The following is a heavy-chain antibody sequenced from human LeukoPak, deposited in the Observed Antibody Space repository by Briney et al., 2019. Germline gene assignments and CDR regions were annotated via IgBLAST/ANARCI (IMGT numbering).Heavy chain of an antibody. J-gene: IGHJ4*02. D-gene: IGHD2-21*01. CDR1: GFTFSSYW. V-gene: IGHV3-7*01. Sequence: GGSLRLSCAASGFTFSSYWMSWVPQAPGQGLEWVANVKQDGNEKYYVDSVKGRFTISRDNAKNSLYLQMNSLRAEDTAVYYCARLAYCGGDCFSGLNPFDYWGQGALVTVSS. CDR2: VKQDGNEK. CDR3: ARLAYCGGDCFSGLNPFDY.